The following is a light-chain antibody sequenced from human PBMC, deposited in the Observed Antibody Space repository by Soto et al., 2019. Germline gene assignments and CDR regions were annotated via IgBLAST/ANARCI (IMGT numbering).Light chain of an antibody. J-gene: IGKJ2*03. CDR1: QSVSTD. CDR3: QQFGGSSYS. CDR2: DAS. Sequence: EIVLTQSPATLSLSPGERATLSCRASQSVSTDLAWYQQKPGQAPRLLIYDASNRATGIPARFSGSGSGTDFTLTISRLEPEDFAVYYCQQFGGSSYSFGQGTKLEIK. V-gene: IGKV3-11*01.